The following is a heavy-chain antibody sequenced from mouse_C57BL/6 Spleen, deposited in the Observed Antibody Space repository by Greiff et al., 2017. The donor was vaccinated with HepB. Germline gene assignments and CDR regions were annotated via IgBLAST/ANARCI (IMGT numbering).Heavy chain of an antibody. J-gene: IGHJ2*01. V-gene: IGHV1-15*01. D-gene: IGHD4-1*01. CDR1: GYTFTDYE. CDR2: IDPETGGT. Sequence: QVHVKQSGAELVRPGASVTLSCKASGYTFTDYEMHWVKQTPVHGLEWIGAIDPETGGTAYNQKFKGKAILTADKSSSTAYMELRSLTSEDSAVYYCTTNWDYFDYWGQGTTLTVSS. CDR3: TTNWDYFDY.